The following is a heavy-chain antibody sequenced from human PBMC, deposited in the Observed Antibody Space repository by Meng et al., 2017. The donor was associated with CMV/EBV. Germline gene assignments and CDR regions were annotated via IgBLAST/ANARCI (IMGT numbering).Heavy chain of an antibody. J-gene: IGHJ5*02. V-gene: IGHV3-74*01. CDR2: INSDGSST. D-gene: IGHD1-1*01. Sequence: GESLKISCAASGFTFSSYWMHWVRQAPGKGLVWVSRINSDGSSTSYADSVKGRFTISRDNAKNTLYLQMNSLRAGDTAVYYCARDRVPTNWNDVYNWFDPWGQGTLVTVSS. CDR3: ARDRVPTNWNDVYNWFDP. CDR1: GFTFSSYW.